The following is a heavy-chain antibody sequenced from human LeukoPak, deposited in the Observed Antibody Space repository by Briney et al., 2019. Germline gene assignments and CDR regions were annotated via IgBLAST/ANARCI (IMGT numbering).Heavy chain of an antibody. D-gene: IGHD3-10*01. V-gene: IGHV4-34*01. J-gene: IGHJ6*02. Sequence: SETLSLTCAVYGGSFSGYYWNWIRQPPGKGLEWIGEINHSGSTNYNPSLKSRVTISVDTSKNQLSLKLSSVTAADTAVYYCVVWFGELSVHYGMDVWGQGTTVTVSS. CDR2: INHSGST. CDR3: VVWFGELSVHYGMDV. CDR1: GGSFSGYY.